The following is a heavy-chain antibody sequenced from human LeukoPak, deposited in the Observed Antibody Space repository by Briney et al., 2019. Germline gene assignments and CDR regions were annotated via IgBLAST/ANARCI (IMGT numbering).Heavy chain of an antibody. CDR1: GFTFSSYS. D-gene: IGHD5-18*01. Sequence: PGGSLRLSCAASGFTFSSYSMNWVRQAPGKGLEWVSSISSSSSYIYYADSVKGRFTISRDNAKNSLYLQMNSLRAEDTAVYYCARPPLDVDTAVDYWGQGTLVTVSS. CDR3: ARPPLDVDTAVDY. V-gene: IGHV3-21*01. J-gene: IGHJ4*02. CDR2: ISSSSSYI.